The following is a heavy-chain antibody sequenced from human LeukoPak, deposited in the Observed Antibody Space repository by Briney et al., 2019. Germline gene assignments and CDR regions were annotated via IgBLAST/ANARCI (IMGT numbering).Heavy chain of an antibody. CDR3: AREYCSGGSCYPLHPYFDY. V-gene: IGHV1-46*03. Sequence: ASVMVSCKASGYTFTSYYMHWVRQAPGQGLEWMGIINPSGGSTSYAQKFQGRVTMTRDTSTSTVYMELSSLRSEDTAVYYCAREYCSGGSCYPLHPYFDYWGQGTLVTVSS. D-gene: IGHD2-15*01. CDR1: GYTFTSYY. J-gene: IGHJ4*02. CDR2: INPSGGST.